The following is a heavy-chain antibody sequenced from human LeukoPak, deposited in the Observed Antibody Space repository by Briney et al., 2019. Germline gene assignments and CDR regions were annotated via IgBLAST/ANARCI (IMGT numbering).Heavy chain of an antibody. CDR2: ISGSGGST. CDR1: GFTFSSYA. J-gene: IGHJ6*03. D-gene: IGHD2-2*01. V-gene: IGHV3-23*01. CDR3: ARATIEGHYYYMDV. Sequence: GGSLRLSCAASGFTFSSYAMNWVRQAPGEGLEWVSAISGSGGSTHYADSVKGRFTISRDNAKNSLYLQMNSLRAEDTALYYCARATIEGHYYYMDVWGKGTTVTVSS.